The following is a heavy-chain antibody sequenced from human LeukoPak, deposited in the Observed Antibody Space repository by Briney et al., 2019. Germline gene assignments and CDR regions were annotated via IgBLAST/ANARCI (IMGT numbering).Heavy chain of an antibody. V-gene: IGHV3-33*08. D-gene: IGHD1-14*01. J-gene: IGHJ6*03. CDR1: GFTFSDHH. Sequence: GGSLRLSCAASGFTFSDHHMDWVRQAPGKGLEWVAALLYDGNTKHYADSVKGRFTISRDISKNTFYLQMNSLTAEDTAVYYCARDHRPEVQYYYMDVWGKGTTVAVSS. CDR3: ARDHRPEVQYYYMDV. CDR2: LLYDGNTK.